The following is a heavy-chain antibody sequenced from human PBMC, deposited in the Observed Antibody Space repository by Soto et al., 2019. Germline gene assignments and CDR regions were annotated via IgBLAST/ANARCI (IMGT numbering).Heavy chain of an antibody. D-gene: IGHD4-4*01. V-gene: IGHV4-4*02. CDR3: VSRAPVTSVDN. Sequence: PSETLSLTCAVSGGSFTSNNWWTCVRQPPGQGLEWIGEIYRTGSTNYNPSLKSRVTISLDKSENQFSLKVTSLTDADTHVYYSVSRAPVTSVDNWGQGTFVTVSS. CDR1: GGSFTSNNW. J-gene: IGHJ4*02. CDR2: IYRTGST.